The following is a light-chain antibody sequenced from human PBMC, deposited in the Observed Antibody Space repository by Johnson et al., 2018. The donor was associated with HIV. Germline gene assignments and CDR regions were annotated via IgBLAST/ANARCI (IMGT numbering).Light chain of an antibody. CDR3: GTWDSSLGAHYF. J-gene: IGLJ1*01. V-gene: IGLV1-51*02. CDR2: ENN. CDR1: SSNIGNNY. Sequence: QSVLTQPPSVSAAAGQKVTISCSGSSSNIGNNYVSWYQHLPGTAPKLLIYENNKRPSVIPDRFSGSKSGTSATLGITGLQTGDEADYYCGTWDSSLGAHYFFGTGTKVTFL.